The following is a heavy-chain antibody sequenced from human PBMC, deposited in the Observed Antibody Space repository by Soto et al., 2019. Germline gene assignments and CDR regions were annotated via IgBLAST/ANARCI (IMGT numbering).Heavy chain of an antibody. D-gene: IGHD4-4*01. J-gene: IGHJ4*02. CDR1: AGSVSSSY. CDR2: IYYSGST. Sequence: SETLSLTCTVSAGSVSSSYGSWIRQSPGKGLEWIGYIYYSGSTKYKPSLKSRVTMSVDTSKNQFSLKVSSATAADTAVYYCARHSNRNYGLYYFDYWGLGALVTVSS. V-gene: IGHV4-59*08. CDR3: ARHSNRNYGLYYFDY.